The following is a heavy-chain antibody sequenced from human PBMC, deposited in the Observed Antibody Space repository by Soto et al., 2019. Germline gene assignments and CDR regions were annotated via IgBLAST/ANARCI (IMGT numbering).Heavy chain of an antibody. J-gene: IGHJ4*02. Sequence: EVQLLESGGGLVQPGGSLRLSCAASGFTFSTYAMNWVRQAPGKGMEWVSCMSGSGDSTYYADSVKGRFTVSRDNSKNTLYLQMNSLRAEDTAVFYFATDMSSGWSCDYWGQATLVTVSS. V-gene: IGHV3-23*01. CDR2: MSGSGDST. CDR1: GFTFSTYA. D-gene: IGHD6-19*01. CDR3: ATDMSSGWSCDY.